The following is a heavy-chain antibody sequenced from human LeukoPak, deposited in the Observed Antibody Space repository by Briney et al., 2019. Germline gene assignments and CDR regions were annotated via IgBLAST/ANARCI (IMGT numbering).Heavy chain of an antibody. CDR1: GFTFSSYA. D-gene: IGHD2-2*02. CDR2: ISGSGGST. V-gene: IGHV3-23*01. J-gene: IGHJ4*02. Sequence: GGSLRLSCAASGFTFSSYAMSWVRQAPGKGLEWVSAISGSGGSTYYADSVKGRFTISRDNSKNTLYLQMNSLRAEDTAVYYCAKGIRFCSSTSCYTPFDYWGQGTLVTVSS. CDR3: AKGIRFCSSTSCYTPFDY.